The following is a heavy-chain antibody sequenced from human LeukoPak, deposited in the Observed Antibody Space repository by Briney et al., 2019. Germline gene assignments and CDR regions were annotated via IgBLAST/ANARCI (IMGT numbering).Heavy chain of an antibody. D-gene: IGHD3-10*01. V-gene: IGHV1-69*06. J-gene: IGHJ5*02. CDR2: IIPIFGTA. CDR3: ASQNTMVRGVIMRSNWFDP. Sequence: SVKVSCKASGYTFTGYYMHWVRQAPGQGLEWMGGIIPIFGTANYAQKFQGRVTITADKSTSTAYMELSSLRSEDTAVYYCASQNTMVRGVIMRSNWFDPWGQGTLVTVSS. CDR1: GYTFTGYY.